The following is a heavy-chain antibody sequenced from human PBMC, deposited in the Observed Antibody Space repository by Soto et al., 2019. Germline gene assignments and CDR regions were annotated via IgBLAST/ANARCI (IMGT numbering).Heavy chain of an antibody. J-gene: IGHJ5*02. D-gene: IGHD3-3*01. CDR3: AREGEDYDFWSGYYWFDP. CDR1: GYTFTSYG. CDR2: ISAYNGNT. V-gene: IGHV1-18*01. Sequence: QVQLVQSGAEVKKPGASVKVSCKASGYTFTSYGISWVRQAPGQGLEWMGWISAYNGNTNYAQKLQGRVTMTTDTSTSTAYMELRSLRSDDTVVYYCAREGEDYDFWSGYYWFDPWGQGTLVTVSS.